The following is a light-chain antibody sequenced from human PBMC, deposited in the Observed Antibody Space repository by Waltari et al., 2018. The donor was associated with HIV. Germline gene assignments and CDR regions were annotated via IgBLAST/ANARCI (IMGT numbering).Light chain of an antibody. CDR3: ASYAGRNNLV. CDR2: EVY. V-gene: IGLV2-8*01. CDR1: SRDVGGYNY. Sequence: QSALTQPPSASGSPGQSVTISCTGTSRDVGGYNYVSWYKQPPGEAPKVVIFEVYQRPSGVPDRLSGSKSGNTASLTVSGLQAEDEATYYCASYAGRNNLVFGGGTKLTVL. J-gene: IGLJ2*01.